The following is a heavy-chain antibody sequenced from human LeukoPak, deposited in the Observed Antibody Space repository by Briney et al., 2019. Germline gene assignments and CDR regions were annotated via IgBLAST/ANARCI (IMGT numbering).Heavy chain of an antibody. J-gene: IGHJ4*02. D-gene: IGHD6-25*01. V-gene: IGHV3-15*01. CDR2: IKSKRDGGTI. CDR1: GFTFSNAW. CDR3: TTVGSAWNFDY. Sequence: GGSLRLSCAASGFTFSNAWMTWVRQAPGKGLEWVGRIKSKRDGGTIDYAAPVKGRFTISSDDSKDTLYLRMNSLKIEDAAVYYCTTVGSAWNFDYWGQGTLVTVSS.